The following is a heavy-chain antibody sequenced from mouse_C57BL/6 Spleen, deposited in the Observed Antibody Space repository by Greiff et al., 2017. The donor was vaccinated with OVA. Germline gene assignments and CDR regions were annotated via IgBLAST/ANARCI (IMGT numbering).Heavy chain of an antibody. Sequence: QVQLKQSGAELVRPGASVTLSCKASGYTFTDYEMHWVKQTPVHGLEWIGAIDPETGGTAYNQKFKGKAILTADKSSSTAYMELRNLTSEDSAVYYCTRHFDVWGTGTTVTVSS. CDR1: GYTFTDYE. V-gene: IGHV1-15*01. J-gene: IGHJ1*03. CDR2: IDPETGGT. CDR3: TRHFDV.